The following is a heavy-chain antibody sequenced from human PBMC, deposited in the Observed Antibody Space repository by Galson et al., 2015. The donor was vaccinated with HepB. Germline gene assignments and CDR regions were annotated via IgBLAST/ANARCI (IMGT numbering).Heavy chain of an antibody. CDR3: VRDQGSWSSSHYYYYAMDV. V-gene: IGHV3-30-3*01. CDR1: GVTFSNDA. Sequence: SLRLSCAASGVTFSNDAIHWVRQAPGKGLGWVALTSYDGGNRYYADSMKGRLTISRDNSKNTLFLQMNSLRTEDTAVYYCVRDQGSWSSSHYYYYAMDVWGQGAKVTVSS. D-gene: IGHD6-6*01. CDR2: TSYDGGNR. J-gene: IGHJ6*02.